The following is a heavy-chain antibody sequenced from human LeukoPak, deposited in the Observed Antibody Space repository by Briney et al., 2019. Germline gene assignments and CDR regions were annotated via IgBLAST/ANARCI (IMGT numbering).Heavy chain of an antibody. V-gene: IGHV3-48*01. J-gene: IGHJ3*01. Sequence: PGGSLRLSCAASGFTFSDYSMNWVRQAPGKGLEWISYISSSTSTIYYADSAKGRFTISRDNAKNSLYMEMNSLRAEDTAVYYCVRVGGAFDVWGQGTMVTVSS. CDR1: GFTFSDYS. CDR3: VRVGGAFDV. CDR2: ISSSTSTI. D-gene: IGHD3-16*01.